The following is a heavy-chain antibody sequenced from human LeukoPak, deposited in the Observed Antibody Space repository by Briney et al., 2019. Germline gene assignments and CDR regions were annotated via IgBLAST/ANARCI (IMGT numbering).Heavy chain of an antibody. J-gene: IGHJ3*02. Sequence: SGGSLKLSCAASGRMFITYNMHWVRQAPGKGLEWVSMISADESDITYTDSVKGRFTTSRDNSKNTLYLQMTSLRPEDTALYFCVSQDGPTFLHAFDMWGQSTRLLVSS. CDR2: ISADESDI. D-gene: IGHD5-24*01. CDR1: GRMFITYN. CDR3: VSQDGPTFLHAFDM. V-gene: IGHV3-30*03.